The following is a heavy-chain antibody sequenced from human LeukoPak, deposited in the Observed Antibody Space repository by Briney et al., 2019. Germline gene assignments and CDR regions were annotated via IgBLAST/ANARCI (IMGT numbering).Heavy chain of an antibody. J-gene: IGHJ5*01. CDR2: ISDDGRST. D-gene: IGHD3-10*01. Sequence: PGRSTSLSCAASGFSIDDFGMHWLRQAPGKGLEWVTSISDDGRSTYSARSVKARFTISRDNARDPLYLQMNSLRAEDAAVYYCARVDYKDDSWGQGTLVTVSS. CDR3: ARVDYKDDS. V-gene: IGHV3-74*01. CDR1: GFSIDDFG.